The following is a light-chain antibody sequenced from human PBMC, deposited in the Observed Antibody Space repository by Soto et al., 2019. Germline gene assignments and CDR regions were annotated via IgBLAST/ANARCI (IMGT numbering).Light chain of an antibody. CDR2: LEGSGSY. CDR1: SGHSSYI. J-gene: IGLJ3*02. Sequence: QLVLTQSSSASASLGSSVKLTCTLSSGHSSYIIAWHQQQPGKAPRYLMKLEGSGSYNKGSGVPDRFSGSSSGADRYLTISNLQFEDEADYYCKTWDSNTQNGVFGGGTKLTVL. CDR3: KTWDSNTQNGV. V-gene: IGLV4-60*02.